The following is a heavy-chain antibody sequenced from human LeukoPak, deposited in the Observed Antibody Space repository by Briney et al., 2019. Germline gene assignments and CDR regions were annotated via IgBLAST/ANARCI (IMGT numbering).Heavy chain of an antibody. D-gene: IGHD2-2*01. Sequence: SVKVSCKASGGTFSSYAISWVRQAPGQGLEWMGGIIPIFGTANYAQKFQGRVTITTDESTSTAYMELGSLRSEDTAVYYCAVKGWGDIVVVPAALDYWGQGTLVTVSS. CDR3: AVKGWGDIVVVPAALDY. J-gene: IGHJ4*02. CDR1: GGTFSSYA. CDR2: IIPIFGTA. V-gene: IGHV1-69*05.